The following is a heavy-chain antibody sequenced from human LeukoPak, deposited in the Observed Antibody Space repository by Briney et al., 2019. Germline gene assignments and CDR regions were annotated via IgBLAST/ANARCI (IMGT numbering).Heavy chain of an antibody. CDR3: AKDEGVGSWGNTWGLIY. Sequence: GGSLRLSCATSGFTFSSYAMYWVRQAPGKGLEWVAVIWYDGSKKYYADSVKGRFTISRDNSKNTLDLEMNSLRVEDTAVYYCAKDEGVGSWGNTWGLIYWGQGSLVTVSS. J-gene: IGHJ4*02. V-gene: IGHV3-33*06. CDR2: IWYDGSKK. D-gene: IGHD6-6*01. CDR1: GFTFSSYA.